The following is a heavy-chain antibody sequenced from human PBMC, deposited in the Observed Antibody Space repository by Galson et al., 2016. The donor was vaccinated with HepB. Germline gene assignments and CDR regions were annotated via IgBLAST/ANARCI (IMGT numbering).Heavy chain of an antibody. V-gene: IGHV6-1*01. CDR3: ARSHLLGPGFGW. CDR2: TFYRSDWQN. CDR1: GDSVSNNNAG. D-gene: IGHD7-27*01. Sequence: CAISGDSVSNNNAGWYWIRQSPSRGLECLGRTFYRSDWQNDYAESVKSRITINPDTSKNEFSLHLSSVTPEDTGVYYCARSHLLGPGFGWWGPGTPGTVSS. J-gene: IGHJ4*02.